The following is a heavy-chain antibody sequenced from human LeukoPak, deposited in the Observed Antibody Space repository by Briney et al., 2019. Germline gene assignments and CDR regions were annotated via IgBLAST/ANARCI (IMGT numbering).Heavy chain of an antibody. J-gene: IGHJ5*02. D-gene: IGHD3-3*01. V-gene: IGHV3-9*01. CDR2: ISWNSGVI. Sequence: GGSLRLSCAASGFTFDDYAMHWVRQAPGKGLEWVSGISWNSGVIGYADSVKGRFTISRDNAKNSLYLQMNSLRAEDTALYYCAKGSYWSETWFDPWGQGTLVTVSS. CDR1: GFTFDDYA. CDR3: AKGSYWSETWFDP.